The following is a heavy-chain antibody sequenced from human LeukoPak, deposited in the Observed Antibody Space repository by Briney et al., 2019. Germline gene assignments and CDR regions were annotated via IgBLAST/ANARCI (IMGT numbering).Heavy chain of an antibody. J-gene: IGHJ4*02. CDR2: IYPGDSDT. V-gene: IGHV5-51*01. CDR1: GYTFTGYY. D-gene: IGHD3-3*01. CDR3: ATISEYDFWSGYYSYFDY. Sequence: KVSCKASGYTFTGYYMHWVRQMPGKGLEWMGIIYPGDSDTRYSPSFQGQVTISADKSISTAYLQWSSLKASDTAMYYCATISEYDFWSGYYSYFDYWGQGTLVTVSS.